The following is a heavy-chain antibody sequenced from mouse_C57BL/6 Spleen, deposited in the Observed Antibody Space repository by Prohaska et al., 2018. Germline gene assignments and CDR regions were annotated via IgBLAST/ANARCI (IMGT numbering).Heavy chain of an antibody. CDR1: GIEYRRYW. CDR3: GSPMGDWYFDG. V-gene: IGHV4-1*01. CDR2: INPDISTI. Sequence: EEMLFQFGGALVQTAGSLKLSCAASGIEYRRYWISWVRRAPGKELEWIGEINPDISTINYAPSLKDKCIISRDNARNTLYQLVRKWRTEDTALDYFGSPMGDWYFDGWGTGTTVTVSS. D-gene: IGHD1-1*02. J-gene: IGHJ1*03.